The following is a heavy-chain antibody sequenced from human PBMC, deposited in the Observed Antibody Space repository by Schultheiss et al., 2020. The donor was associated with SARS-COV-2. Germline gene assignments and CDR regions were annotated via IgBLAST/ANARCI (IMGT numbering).Heavy chain of an antibody. V-gene: IGHV4-59*01. CDR1: GGSISSYY. CDR3: ARGLWAAAGGFDY. CDR2: IYYSGST. Sequence: SETLSLTCTVSGGSISSYYWSWIRQHPGKGLEWIGYIYYSGSTNYNPSLKSRVTISVDTSKNQFSLKLSPVTAADTAVYYCARGLWAAAGGFDYWGQGTLVTVSS. D-gene: IGHD6-13*01. J-gene: IGHJ4*02.